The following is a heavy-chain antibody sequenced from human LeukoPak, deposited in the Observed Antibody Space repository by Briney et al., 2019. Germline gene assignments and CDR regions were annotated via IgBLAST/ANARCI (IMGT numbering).Heavy chain of an antibody. CDR3: ARVGNISGYNPPKN. CDR1: GGSISSYF. Sequence: PETLSLTCTVSGGSISSYFWTWIRQPPGKGLEWIGYISYTGNTNYNPSLKSRVTISVDTTKNQLSLKLTSVTAADTAVYYCARVGNISGYNPPKNWGQGTLVTVSS. J-gene: IGHJ4*02. V-gene: IGHV4-59*01. D-gene: IGHD3-22*01. CDR2: ISYTGNT.